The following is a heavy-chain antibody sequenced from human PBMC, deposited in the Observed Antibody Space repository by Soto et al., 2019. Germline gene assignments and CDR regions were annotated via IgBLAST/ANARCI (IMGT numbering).Heavy chain of an antibody. CDR2: ISYDGSNK. CDR3: AQEGRWFGEPRYFDL. V-gene: IGHV3-30*18. Sequence: QVQLVESGGGVVQPGTSLRLSCAASGLTFSSYGMHWVRQAPGKGLEWVAVISYDGSNKYYADSVKGRFTISRDNSKSTLYLQMNSLRADDTAVYYCAQEGRWFGEPRYFDLWGRGTLFTVSS. J-gene: IGHJ2*01. CDR1: GLTFSSYG. D-gene: IGHD3-10*01.